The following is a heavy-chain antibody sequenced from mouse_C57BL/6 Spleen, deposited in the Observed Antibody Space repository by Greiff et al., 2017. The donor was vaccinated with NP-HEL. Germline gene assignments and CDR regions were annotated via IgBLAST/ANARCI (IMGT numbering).Heavy chain of an antibody. D-gene: IGHD2-4*01. J-gene: IGHJ1*03. V-gene: IGHV1-42*01. Sequence: VQLKQSGPELVKPGASVKISCKASGYSFTGYYMNWVKQSPEKSLEWIGEINPSTGGTTYNQKFKAKATLTVDKSSSTAYMQLKSLTSEDSAVYYCARKAYDYDDAWYFDVWGTGTTVTVAS. CDR1: GYSFTGYY. CDR3: ARKAYDYDDAWYFDV. CDR2: INPSTGGT.